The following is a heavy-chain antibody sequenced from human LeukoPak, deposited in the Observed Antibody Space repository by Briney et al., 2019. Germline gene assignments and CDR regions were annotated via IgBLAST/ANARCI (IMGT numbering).Heavy chain of an antibody. D-gene: IGHD1-26*01. CDR3: ARARGSYLLHDY. CDR2: IYTSGST. J-gene: IGHJ4*02. V-gene: IGHV4-61*02. Sequence: SQTLSLTCTVSGGSISSGSYYWSWIRQPAGKGLEWIGRIYTSGSTNYNPSLKSRVTISVDTSKNQFSLKLSSVTAADTAVYYCARARGSYLLHDYWGQGTLVTVSS. CDR1: GGSISSGSYY.